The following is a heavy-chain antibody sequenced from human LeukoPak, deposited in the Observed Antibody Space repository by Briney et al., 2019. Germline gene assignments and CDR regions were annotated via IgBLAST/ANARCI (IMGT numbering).Heavy chain of an antibody. CDR2: IYGSGYT. CDR1: GGSISGWY. D-gene: IGHD6-19*01. J-gene: IGHJ4*02. CDR3: ARETSLAGFASGLGFNY. V-gene: IGHV4-59*01. Sequence: SETLSLTCTVSGGSISGWYWSWIRQPPGKGLEWIGYIYGSGYTNYNPSLKSRVTMSIDTSKNHFSLKLTSVTAADAATYYCARETSLAGFASGLGFNYWGQGILVTVSS.